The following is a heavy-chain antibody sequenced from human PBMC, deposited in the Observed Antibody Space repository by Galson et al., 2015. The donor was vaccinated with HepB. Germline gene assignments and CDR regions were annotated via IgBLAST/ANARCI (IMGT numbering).Heavy chain of an antibody. CDR3: AREELLSYYYYYMDV. J-gene: IGHJ6*03. V-gene: IGHV3-21*01. CDR2: ISSSSSYI. CDR1: GFTFSSYS. Sequence: SLRLSCAASGFTFSSYSMNWVRQAPGKGLEWVSSISSSSSYIYYADSVKGRFTISRDNAKNSLYLQMNSLRAEDTAVYYCAREELLSYYYYYMDVWGKGTTVTVSS. D-gene: IGHD3-9*01.